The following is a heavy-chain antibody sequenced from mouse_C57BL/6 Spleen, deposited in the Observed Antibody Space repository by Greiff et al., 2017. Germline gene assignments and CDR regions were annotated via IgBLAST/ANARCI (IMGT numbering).Heavy chain of an antibody. Sequence: EVKVEESGGGLVQPGGSLSLSCAASGFTFTDYYMSWVRQPPGKALEWLGFIRNKANGYTTEYSASVKGRFTISRDNSQSILYLQMNALRAEDSATYYCARSYGSSYWYFDGWGTGTTVTVSS. CDR1: GFTFTDYY. D-gene: IGHD1-1*01. V-gene: IGHV7-3*01. CDR2: IRNKANGYTT. CDR3: ARSYGSSYWYFDG. J-gene: IGHJ1*03.